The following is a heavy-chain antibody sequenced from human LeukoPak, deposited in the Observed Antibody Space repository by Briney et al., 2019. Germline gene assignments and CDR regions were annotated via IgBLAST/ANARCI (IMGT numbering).Heavy chain of an antibody. Sequence: GGSLRLSCAASGFTFSSSVMSWVRQAPGKGPEWVSTIDGSGTRTFYALSFNGRFIISRDNSKNTLYLQMNSLRVEDTAVYYCAKDWGSSDWYNWFDPWGQGTLVTVSS. CDR3: AKDWGSSDWYNWFDP. CDR2: IDGSGTRT. J-gene: IGHJ5*02. CDR1: GFTFSSSV. D-gene: IGHD6-19*01. V-gene: IGHV3-23*01.